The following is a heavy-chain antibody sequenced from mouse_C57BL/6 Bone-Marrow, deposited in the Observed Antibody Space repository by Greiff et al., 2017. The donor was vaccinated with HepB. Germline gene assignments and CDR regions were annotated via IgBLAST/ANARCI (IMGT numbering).Heavy chain of an antibody. V-gene: IGHV1-76*01. CDR2: IYPGSGNT. J-gene: IGHJ2*01. Sequence: VKLQESGAELVRPGASVKLSCKASGYTFTDYYINWVKQRPGQGLGWIARIYPGSGNTYYNEKFKGKATLTAEKSSSTAYMQLSSLTSEDSAVYFCARDGFDYWGQGTTLTVSS. D-gene: IGHD1-1*01. CDR1: GYTFTDYY. CDR3: ARDGFDY.